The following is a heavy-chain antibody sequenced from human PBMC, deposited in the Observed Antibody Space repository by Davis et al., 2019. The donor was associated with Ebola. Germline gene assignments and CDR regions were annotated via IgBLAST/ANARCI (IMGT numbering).Heavy chain of an antibody. CDR2: INPGAGST. V-gene: IGHV1-46*01. CDR1: GYSFSNYL. Sequence: ASVKVSCKASGYSFSNYLMHWVRQAPGQGLEWMGVINPGAGSTTYAQKFRGRVSMTRDVSTNLIFMELNSLRSEDTAIYYCARDRTLAVDFWSGFYFFDSWGQGTLVTVSS. J-gene: IGHJ4*02. D-gene: IGHD3-3*01. CDR3: ARDRTLAVDFWSGFYFFDS.